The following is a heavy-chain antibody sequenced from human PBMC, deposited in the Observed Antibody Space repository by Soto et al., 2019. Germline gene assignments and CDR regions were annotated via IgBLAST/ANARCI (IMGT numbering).Heavy chain of an antibody. CDR3: SRGSTYYGFLT. CDR1: GDSMGSGDYY. V-gene: IGHV4-30-4*01. J-gene: IGHJ5*02. Sequence: QVQLQESGPGLVKPSQTLSLTCTLSGDSMGSGDYYWTWIRQPPGKGLEWIGYIYYIGTTFYNPSLESRVNISIDSSKNHFSLRLTSVTAADTAVSYCSRGSTYYGFLTWGQGTLVTVSS. CDR2: IYYIGTT. D-gene: IGHD3-10*01.